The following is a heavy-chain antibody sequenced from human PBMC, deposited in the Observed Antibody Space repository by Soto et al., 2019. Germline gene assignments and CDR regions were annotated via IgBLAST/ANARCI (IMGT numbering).Heavy chain of an antibody. V-gene: IGHV3-13*01. CDR1: GFTFSNAW. D-gene: IGHD2-2*01. Sequence: GGSLRLSCAASGFTFSNAWMSWVRQAPGKGLEWVSAIGTAGDTYYPGSVKGRFTISRENAKNSLYLQMNSLRAGDTAVYYCARGSSRDYDDAFDIWGQGTMVTVSS. J-gene: IGHJ3*02. CDR3: ARGSSRDYDDAFDI. CDR2: IGTAGDT.